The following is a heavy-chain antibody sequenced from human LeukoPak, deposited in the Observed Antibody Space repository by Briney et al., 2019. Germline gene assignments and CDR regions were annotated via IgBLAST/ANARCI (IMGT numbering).Heavy chain of an antibody. CDR3: AKEMATMNAFDI. V-gene: IGHV3-66*01. Sequence: GGSLRLSCAASGFTVSSNYMSGVRQAPGKGLEWVSVIYSGGSTDYKDSVKDRFIISRHNSKNTLYLQMNSMRAEDTAVYYCAKEMATMNAFDIWGQGTMVTVSS. D-gene: IGHD5-24*01. CDR1: GFTVSSNY. J-gene: IGHJ3*02. CDR2: IYSGGST.